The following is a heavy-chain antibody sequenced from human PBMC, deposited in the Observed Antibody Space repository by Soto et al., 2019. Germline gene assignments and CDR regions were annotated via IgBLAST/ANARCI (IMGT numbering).Heavy chain of an antibody. D-gene: IGHD2-21*02. CDR3: MHSRXGGDCLQSYSSHYYYGMDV. V-gene: IGHV2-5*02. CDR1: GFSLNTGGLA. CDR2: IYWDNDK. Sequence: QITLKESGPTLVKPTQTLTLTCTFSGFSLNTGGLAVGWIRQPPGKALEWLALIYWDNDKRYSPSLRSRLTITKDTSKNQVVLTTTNXXPVDAATYYCMHSRXGGDCLQSYSSHYYYGMDVWGQGTTVTVSS. J-gene: IGHJ6*02.